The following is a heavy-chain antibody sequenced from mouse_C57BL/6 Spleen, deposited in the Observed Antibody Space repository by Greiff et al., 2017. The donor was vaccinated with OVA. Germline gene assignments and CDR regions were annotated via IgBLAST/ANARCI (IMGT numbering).Heavy chain of an antibody. CDR3: ARGDWDPFYY. J-gene: IGHJ2*01. V-gene: IGHV1-80*01. CDR1: GYAFSGYW. CDR2: IYPGDGAT. D-gene: IGHD4-1*01. Sequence: QVQLKESGAELVKPGASVKISCTASGYAFSGYWMNWVKQRPGKGLEWIGQIYPGDGATNYNGKLKGKATLTADKSSSTAYMQLSSLTSEDSEVYIWARGDWDPFYYWGQGTTLTVAS.